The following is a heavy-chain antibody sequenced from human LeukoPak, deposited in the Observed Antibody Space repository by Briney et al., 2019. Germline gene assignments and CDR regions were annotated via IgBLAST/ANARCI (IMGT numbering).Heavy chain of an antibody. CDR1: GGSISSSSYY. J-gene: IGHJ4*02. CDR3: ARHPAAVAGTGNFDY. V-gene: IGHV4-39*01. CDR2: IYYSGST. D-gene: IGHD6-19*01. Sequence: SETLSLTCTVSGGSISSSSYYWGWIRQPPGKGLEWIVSIYYSGSTYHNPSLKSRVTISVDTSKNQFSLKLSSVTAAHTAVYYCARHPAAVAGTGNFDYWGQGTLVTVSS.